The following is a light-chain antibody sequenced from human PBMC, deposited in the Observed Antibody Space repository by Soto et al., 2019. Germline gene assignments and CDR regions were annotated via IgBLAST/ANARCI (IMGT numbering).Light chain of an antibody. J-gene: IGKJ3*01. CDR2: DAS. V-gene: IGKV3-11*01. CDR3: QQRSNWPPSIT. CDR1: QSVRTY. Sequence: EIVLTQSPVTLSLSPGERATLSCRASQSVRTYLAWYQVKPGQAPRLLIYDASRRASGVPARFSGSGSGTDFTLTISSLEPEDFAVYYCQQRSNWPPSITFGPGTKVDIK.